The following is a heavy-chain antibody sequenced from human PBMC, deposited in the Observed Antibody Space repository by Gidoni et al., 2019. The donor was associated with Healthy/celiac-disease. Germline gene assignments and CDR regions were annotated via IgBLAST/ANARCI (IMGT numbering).Heavy chain of an antibody. CDR1: GFSFSRYS. Sequence: EVQLVESGGGLVQPGGSLRLSCAASGFSFSRYSMNWVRQAPGKGLEWVSYISSSSSTIYYADSVKGRFTISRDNAKNSLYLQMNSLRAEDTAVYYCARVQYDILTGYYYFDYWGQGTLVTVSS. J-gene: IGHJ4*02. V-gene: IGHV3-48*01. CDR3: ARVQYDILTGYYYFDY. D-gene: IGHD3-9*01. CDR2: ISSSSSTI.